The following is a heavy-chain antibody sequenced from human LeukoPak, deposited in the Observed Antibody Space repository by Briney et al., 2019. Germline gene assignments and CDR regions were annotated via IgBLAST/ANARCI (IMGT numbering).Heavy chain of an antibody. J-gene: IGHJ4*02. CDR1: GGTFSSYA. Sequence: ASVKVSCKASGGTFSSYAISWVRQAPGQGLEWMGGIIPIFGTANYAQKFQDRVTMTRDTSTSTAYMELSSLRSEDTAVYYCARSGTGGTTAFDYWGQGTLVTVSS. V-gene: IGHV1-69*05. CDR2: IIPIFGTA. CDR3: ARSGTGGTTAFDY. D-gene: IGHD4-17*01.